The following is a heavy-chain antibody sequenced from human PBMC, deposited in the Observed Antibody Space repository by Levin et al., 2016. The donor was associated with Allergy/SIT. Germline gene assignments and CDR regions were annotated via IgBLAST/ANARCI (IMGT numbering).Heavy chain of an antibody. J-gene: IGHJ5*02. Sequence: WIRQPPGKGLEWIGYIYYSGSTNYNPSLKSRVTISVDTSKNQFSLKLSSVTAADTAVYYCAREVRVGASAGNWFDPWGQGTLVTVSS. CDR3: AREVRVGASAGNWFDP. D-gene: IGHD1-26*01. V-gene: IGHV4-59*01. CDR2: IYYSGST.